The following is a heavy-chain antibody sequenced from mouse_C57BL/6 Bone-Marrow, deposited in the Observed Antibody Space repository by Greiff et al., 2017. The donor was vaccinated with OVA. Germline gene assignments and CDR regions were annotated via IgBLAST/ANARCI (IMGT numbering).Heavy chain of an antibody. J-gene: IGHJ2*01. CDR1: GYAFTSYW. CDR2: IHPNSSST. V-gene: IGHV1-64*01. Sequence: QVQLQQPGAELVKPGASVKLSCKASGYAFTSYWMHWVKQRPGQGLEWIGMIHPNSSSTNYNEKFKSKATLTVDKSSSTAYMQLSSLTSEDSAVYYCAREGLYYYGSSSFDYWGQGTTLTVSS. D-gene: IGHD1-1*01. CDR3: AREGLYYYGSSSFDY.